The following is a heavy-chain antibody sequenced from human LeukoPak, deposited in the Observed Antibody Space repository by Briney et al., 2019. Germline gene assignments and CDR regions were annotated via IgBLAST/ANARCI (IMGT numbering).Heavy chain of an antibody. D-gene: IGHD3-22*01. Sequence: GASVKVSCKASGYTFTGYYMHWVRQAPGQGLEWMGWINPNSGGTNYAQKFQGRVTMTRDTSISTAYMELSRLGSDDTAVYYCASMSRILGDSSDSSRDYWGQGTLVTVSS. CDR1: GYTFTGYY. J-gene: IGHJ4*02. CDR3: ASMSRILGDSSDSSRDY. CDR2: INPNSGGT. V-gene: IGHV1-2*02.